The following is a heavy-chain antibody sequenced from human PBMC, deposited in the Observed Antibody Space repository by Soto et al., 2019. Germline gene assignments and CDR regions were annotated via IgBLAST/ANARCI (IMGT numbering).Heavy chain of an antibody. V-gene: IGHV4-4*07. Sequence: PSETLSLTCTVSGGSISGSYWSWIRQPAGKGLEWIGRIYPSGRTNYNPSLKSRSTMSVHTSKNQFSLKLSSVTTADTAVYYCATLYDFWSGYETFDIWGQGTRVTVSS. CDR2: IYPSGRT. CDR1: GGSISGSY. D-gene: IGHD3-3*01. CDR3: ATLYDFWSGYETFDI. J-gene: IGHJ3*02.